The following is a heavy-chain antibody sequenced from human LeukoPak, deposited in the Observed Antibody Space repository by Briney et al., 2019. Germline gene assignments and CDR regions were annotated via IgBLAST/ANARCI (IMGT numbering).Heavy chain of an antibody. D-gene: IGHD3-22*01. CDR3: ARGDYYDRSGYDY. CDR2: INPNSGGT. V-gene: IGHV1-2*02. CDR1: GYTFTGYY. J-gene: IGHJ4*02. Sequence: RGASVKVFCKASGYTFTGYYMHWVRQAPGQGLEWMGWINPNSGGTNYAQKFQGRVTMTRDTSISTAYMELSRLRSDDTAVYYCARGDYYDRSGYDYWGQGTLVTVSS.